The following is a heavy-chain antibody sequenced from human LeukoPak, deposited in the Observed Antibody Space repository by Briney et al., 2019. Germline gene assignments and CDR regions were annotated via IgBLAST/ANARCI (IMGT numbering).Heavy chain of an antibody. J-gene: IGHJ4*02. CDR2: INVGNGNT. CDR3: ARSRRGGYDGVLDY. V-gene: IGHV1-3*01. D-gene: IGHD5-12*01. CDR1: GYTFTRYS. Sequence: ASVKVSCKASGYTFTRYSIHWVRQAPGQRLEWMGRINVGNGNTKSSQKFQGRVTIARDTSATTVYMELSSLRSEDTAVYYCARSRRGGYDGVLDYWGQGTLVTVSS.